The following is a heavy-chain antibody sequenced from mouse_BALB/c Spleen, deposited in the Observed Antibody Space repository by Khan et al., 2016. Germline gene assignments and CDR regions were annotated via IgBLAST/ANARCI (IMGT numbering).Heavy chain of an antibody. CDR2: INPRSDYT. J-gene: IGHJ3*01. CDR3: SSSPNFYNYGFTY. V-gene: IGHV1-4*01. CDR1: GHSFLNHT. Sequence: QVQLQQSGAELARPGASVKMSCKASGHSFLNHTIHWVKQSPGQGLEWIGYINPRSDYTNYNQRFKDRATLTADRSSSTAYIQLDSLTSEDSAVFYCSSSPNFYNYGFTYWGQGTLVTVSA. D-gene: IGHD2-12*01.